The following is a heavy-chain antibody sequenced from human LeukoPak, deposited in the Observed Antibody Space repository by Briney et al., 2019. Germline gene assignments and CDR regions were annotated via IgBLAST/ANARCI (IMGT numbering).Heavy chain of an antibody. CDR2: IYSGGST. J-gene: IGHJ4*02. D-gene: IGHD1-26*01. Sequence: SGGSLRLSCAASGFTVSSNYMSWVRQAPGKGLEWVSVIYSGGSTYYADSVKGRFTISRDNSKNTLYLQMNSLRAEDTAVNYCARVRRSGSYYFDYWGQGTLVTVSS. V-gene: IGHV3-66*01. CDR3: ARVRRSGSYYFDY. CDR1: GFTVSSNY.